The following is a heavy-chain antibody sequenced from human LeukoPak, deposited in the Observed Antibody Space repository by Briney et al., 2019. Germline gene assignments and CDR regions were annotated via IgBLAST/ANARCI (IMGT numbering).Heavy chain of an antibody. D-gene: IGHD3-9*01. CDR3: ARVEDYDILTGFDY. CDR2: ISGSGGST. V-gene: IGHV3-23*01. Sequence: GGSLRLSCAASGFTFSSYAMSWVRQAPGKGLEWVSAISGSGGSTYYADSVKGRFTISRANARNTLYLQMNSLRAEDTAVYYCARVEDYDILTGFDYWGQGTLVTVSS. CDR1: GFTFSSYA. J-gene: IGHJ4*02.